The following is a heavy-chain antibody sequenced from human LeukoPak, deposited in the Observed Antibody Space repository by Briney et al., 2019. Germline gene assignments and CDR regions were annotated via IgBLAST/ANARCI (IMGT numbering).Heavy chain of an antibody. CDR2: IGKDGTDK. V-gene: IGHV3-7*03. CDR3: ARDPVAAEDGDYLGSAYNDY. D-gene: IGHD1-1*01. CDR1: GFTLSSYW. J-gene: IGHJ4*02. Sequence: PGGSLRLSCVASGFTLSSYWMSWVRPAPGKGLEWVALIGKDGTDKYYVDSVKGRFTISRDNAKKSLYLQMSNLRAEDTALYYCARDPVAAEDGDYLGSAYNDYWGQGTLVTVSP.